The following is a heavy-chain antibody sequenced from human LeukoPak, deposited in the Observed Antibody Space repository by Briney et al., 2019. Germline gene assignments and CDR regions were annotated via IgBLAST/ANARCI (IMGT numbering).Heavy chain of an antibody. Sequence: GGSLRLSCAASGFTFSSYAMSWVRQAPGKGLEWVSAISGSGGSTYYADSVKGRFTISRDNSKNTLYLQMNSLRAEDTAVYYCAKGLGMRIAAAGLLGWFFDYWGQGTLVTVSS. CDR3: AKGLGMRIAAAGLLGWFFDY. CDR1: GFTFSSYA. J-gene: IGHJ4*02. D-gene: IGHD6-13*01. CDR2: ISGSGGST. V-gene: IGHV3-23*01.